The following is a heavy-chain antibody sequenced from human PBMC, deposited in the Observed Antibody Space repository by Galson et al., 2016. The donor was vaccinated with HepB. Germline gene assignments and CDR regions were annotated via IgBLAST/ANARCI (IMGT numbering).Heavy chain of an antibody. V-gene: IGHV3-53*01. Sequence: SLRLSCAASGFTVRSSYMSWVRQAPGKGLEWVSVIYSGGSTYYADSVQGRFTISRDNSKNTLYLQMNSLGAEDTAVYYCARGNIAYSSSWHPPVDYWGQGTVVTVSS. CDR1: GFTVRSSY. CDR2: IYSGGST. CDR3: ARGNIAYSSSWHPPVDY. D-gene: IGHD6-13*01. J-gene: IGHJ4*02.